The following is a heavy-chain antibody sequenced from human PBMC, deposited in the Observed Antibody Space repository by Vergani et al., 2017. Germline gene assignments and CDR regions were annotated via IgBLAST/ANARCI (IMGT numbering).Heavy chain of an antibody. CDR3: ARHLRQLARNDVFDI. J-gene: IGHJ3*02. V-gene: IGHV4-39*01. D-gene: IGHD6-6*01. CDR1: GMSISNNNYY. CDR2: IYDSRNN. Sequence: QLQLQESGPRLVKPPETLSLTCSLSGMSISNNNYYWGWIRQPPGKGLEWIGSIYDSRNNNYSPSLKSRVSIPVDTSKNQFSLNLTSVTAADTAVYYCARHLRQLARNDVFDIWGHGTLVTVSS.